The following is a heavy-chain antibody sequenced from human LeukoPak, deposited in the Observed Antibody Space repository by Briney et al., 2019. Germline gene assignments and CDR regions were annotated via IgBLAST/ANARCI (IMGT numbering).Heavy chain of an antibody. D-gene: IGHD5-24*01. CDR1: VGSISSRGYY. J-gene: IGHJ3*02. V-gene: IGHV4-31*03. Sequence: SETLSLTCTVSVGSISSRGYYWSWIRQYPGKGLEWIGYIYYSGSTFYNPSLKSRATISVDTSKNQFSLKVSSVTAADTAVYYCARDHTLRDGYTLGAFDIWGQGTMVSVSS. CDR2: IYYSGST. CDR3: ARDHTLRDGYTLGAFDI.